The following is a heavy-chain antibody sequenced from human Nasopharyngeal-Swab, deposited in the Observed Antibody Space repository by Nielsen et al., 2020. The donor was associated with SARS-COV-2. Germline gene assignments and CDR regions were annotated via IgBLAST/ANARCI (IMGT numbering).Heavy chain of an antibody. CDR3: ARGGIVPVRGAFDI. D-gene: IGHD2-2*01. J-gene: IGHJ3*02. Sequence: GGSLRLSCAASRFTFSSYWMHCVRQAPGKGLVWVSRINSDGSSTSYADSVKGRFTISRDNAKNTLYLQMNSLRAEDTAVYYCARGGIVPVRGAFDIWGQGTMVTVSS. CDR2: INSDGSST. V-gene: IGHV3-74*01. CDR1: RFTFSSYW.